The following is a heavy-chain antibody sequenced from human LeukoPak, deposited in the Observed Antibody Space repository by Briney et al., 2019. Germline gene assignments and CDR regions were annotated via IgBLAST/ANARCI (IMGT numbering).Heavy chain of an antibody. V-gene: IGHV1-46*01. Sequence: ASVKVSCKASGYTFTSYYMHWVRQAPGQGLEWMGIINPSGGSTSYAQKFQGRVTMTRDTSTSTAYMELRSLRSDDTAVYYCARDLFGYSSGPYYFDYWGQGTLVTVSS. D-gene: IGHD6-19*01. CDR1: GYTFTSYY. CDR2: INPSGGST. CDR3: ARDLFGYSSGPYYFDY. J-gene: IGHJ4*02.